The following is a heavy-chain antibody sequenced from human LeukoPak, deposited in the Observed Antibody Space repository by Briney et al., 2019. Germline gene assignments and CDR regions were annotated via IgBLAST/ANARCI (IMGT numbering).Heavy chain of an antibody. CDR3: ARHYGRDWFDT. J-gene: IGHJ5*02. D-gene: IGHD4-17*01. CDR2: ISYSGST. Sequence: SEPLSLTCTVSGGSITSSDYYWGWIRQPPGKGLVRIGSISYSGSTDYKPSLKGRVTKTLDTSNNRFSLKLSSVTAADTALYYCARHYGRDWFDTWGQGDLVTVSS. V-gene: IGHV4-39*01. CDR1: GGSITSSDYY.